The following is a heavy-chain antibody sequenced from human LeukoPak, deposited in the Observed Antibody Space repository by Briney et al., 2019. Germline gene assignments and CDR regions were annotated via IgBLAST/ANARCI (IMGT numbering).Heavy chain of an antibody. CDR3: ARKPPQYYGMDV. CDR2: IYTSGST. J-gene: IGHJ6*02. D-gene: IGHD1-14*01. V-gene: IGHV4-4*07. Sequence: PSETLSLTCTVSGGSFSNYYWSWIRQPAGKGLEWIGRIYTSGSTNYNPSVKSRVTMSVDTSNNQFSLKLTSVTAADTAVYYCARKPPQYYGMDVWGQGTTVTVSS. CDR1: GGSFSNYY.